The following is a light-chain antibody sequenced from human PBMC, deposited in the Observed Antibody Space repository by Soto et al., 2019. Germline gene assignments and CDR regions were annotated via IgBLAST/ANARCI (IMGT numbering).Light chain of an antibody. V-gene: IGLV3-21*04. Sequence: SYELTQPPSVSVAPGKTARITCGGNNIGSKSVPWYQQKPGQAPVLVIYYDSDRPSGIPARFSGSNSGNTATLTISRVEAGDEADYYCQVWDSSSDHRVFGGGTKLTVL. J-gene: IGLJ2*01. CDR2: YDS. CDR3: QVWDSSSDHRV. CDR1: NIGSKS.